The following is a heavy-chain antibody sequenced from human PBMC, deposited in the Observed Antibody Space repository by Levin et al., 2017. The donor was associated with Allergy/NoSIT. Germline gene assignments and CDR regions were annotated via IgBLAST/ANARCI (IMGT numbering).Heavy chain of an antibody. J-gene: IGHJ4*02. CDR3: ARLPYSSSWYLGDY. CDR2: INHSGST. Sequence: PSETLSLTCAVYGGSFSGYYWSWIRQPPGKGLEWIGEINHSGSTNYNPSLKSRVTISVDTSKNQFSLKLSSVTAADTAVYYCARLPYSSSWYLGDYWGQGTLVTVSS. CDR1: GGSFSGYY. D-gene: IGHD6-13*01. V-gene: IGHV4-34*01.